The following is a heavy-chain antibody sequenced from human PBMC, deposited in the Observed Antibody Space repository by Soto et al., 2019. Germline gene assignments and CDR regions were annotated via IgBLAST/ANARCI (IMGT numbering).Heavy chain of an antibody. CDR1: GFTFSNAW. CDR2: IKSKTDGGTT. Sequence: GGSLRLSCAASGFTFSNAWMSWVRQAPGKGLEWVGRIKSKTDGGTTDYAAPVKGRFTISRDDSKNTLYLQMNSLKTEDTAVYYCTTDADIAAADFDYWGQGTLVTVSS. V-gene: IGHV3-15*01. J-gene: IGHJ4*02. CDR3: TTDADIAAADFDY. D-gene: IGHD6-13*01.